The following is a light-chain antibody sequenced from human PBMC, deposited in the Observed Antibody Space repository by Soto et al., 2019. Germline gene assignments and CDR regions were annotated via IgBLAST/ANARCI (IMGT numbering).Light chain of an antibody. CDR1: SGHNSYA. Sequence: QLVLTQPPSASASLGASVKLTCTLSSGHNSYAIAWHQQQPEKGPRYLMKLNSDGSHSKGDGIPDRFSGSSSGAERYLTISRLQAEDEADYYCYTWSTEIRVFGGGTKLTVL. V-gene: IGLV4-69*01. CDR3: YTWSTEIRV. J-gene: IGLJ3*02. CDR2: LNSDGSH.